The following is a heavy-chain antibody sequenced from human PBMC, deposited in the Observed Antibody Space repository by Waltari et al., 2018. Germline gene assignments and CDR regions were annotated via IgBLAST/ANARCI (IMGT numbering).Heavy chain of an antibody. Sequence: QVQLQESGPGLVKPSETLSLTCTGSGGSISRYYWRWIRRPPGKGLEWIGYIYYSGSTNYNPSLKSRVTISVDTSKNQFSLKLSSVTAADTAVYYCARARAVRGVIIYPFDYWGQGTLVTVSS. CDR3: ARARAVRGVIIYPFDY. D-gene: IGHD3-10*01. V-gene: IGHV4-59*01. CDR1: GGSISRYY. J-gene: IGHJ4*02. CDR2: IYYSGST.